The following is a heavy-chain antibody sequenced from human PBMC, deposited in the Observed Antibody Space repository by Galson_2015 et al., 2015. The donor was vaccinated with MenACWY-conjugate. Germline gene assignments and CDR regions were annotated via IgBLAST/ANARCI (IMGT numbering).Heavy chain of an antibody. CDR1: GFDFITYT. J-gene: IGHJ4*02. V-gene: IGHV3-23*01. Sequence: SLRLSCAASGFDFITYTMSWVRQAPGKGLEWVSAFFGGGGGQRYADSMKDRFTISRDNSKNTLYLQIDSLRAEYTAVYYCAKDHTPDGLWNFYYWGRGSLVTVSS. CDR2: FFGGGGGQ. CDR3: AKDHTPDGLWNFYY. D-gene: IGHD1-1*01.